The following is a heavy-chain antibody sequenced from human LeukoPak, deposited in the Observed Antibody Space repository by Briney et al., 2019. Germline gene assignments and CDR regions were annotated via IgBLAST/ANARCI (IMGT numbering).Heavy chain of an antibody. Sequence: SETLSLTCTVSGGSISSSSYYWSWIRQPPGKGLEWIGYIYYSGSTNYNPSLKSRVTISVDTSKNQFSLKLSSVTAADTAVYYCARGGWYADYWGHESLVTVSS. J-gene: IGHJ4*01. CDR2: IYYSGST. CDR3: ARGGWYADY. V-gene: IGHV4-61*05. D-gene: IGHD6-19*01. CDR1: GGSISSSSYY.